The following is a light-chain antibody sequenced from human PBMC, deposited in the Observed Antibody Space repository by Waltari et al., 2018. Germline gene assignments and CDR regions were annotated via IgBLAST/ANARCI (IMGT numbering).Light chain of an antibody. Sequence: QSVLTQPPSASATPGRRVTTPSSGTIQNISINIVYWYQQFPGSAPKLLIFSTTPRPSGVPDRFYASKSGTSAALAIDGLQAADEADYYCGAWDDGVKEWVFGGETKLTVL. CDR1: IQNISINI. V-gene: IGLV1-44*01. J-gene: IGLJ3*02. CDR2: STT. CDR3: GAWDDGVKEWV.